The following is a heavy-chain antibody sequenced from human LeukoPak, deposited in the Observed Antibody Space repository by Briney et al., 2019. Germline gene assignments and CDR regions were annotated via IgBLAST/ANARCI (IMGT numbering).Heavy chain of an antibody. V-gene: IGHV1-18*01. CDR1: GYTFTSYG. CDR3: ASPERFLEWCSYDY. Sequence: GASVKVSCKASGYTFTSYGISWVRQAPGQGLEWMGWISAYNGNTNYAQKLQGRVTMTTDTSTSTAYMELRSLRSDDTAVYYCASPERFLEWCSYDYWGQGTLVTVSS. J-gene: IGHJ4*02. D-gene: IGHD3-3*01. CDR2: ISAYNGNT.